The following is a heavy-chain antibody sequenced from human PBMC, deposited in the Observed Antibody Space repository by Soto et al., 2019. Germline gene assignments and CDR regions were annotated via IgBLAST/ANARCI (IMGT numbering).Heavy chain of an antibody. CDR3: ARGGSTGWFYFDF. D-gene: IGHD6-19*01. CDR1: GFTFKSYA. V-gene: IGHV3-23*01. Sequence: PGGSLRLSCAASGFTFKSYAMSWVRQAPGKGLEWVASTPGSGGSSYYADSVKGRFTISRDNSKNTLYLDLNSLKAEDTAMYYCARGGSTGWFYFDFWGQGTQVTV. CDR2: TPGSGGSS. J-gene: IGHJ4*02.